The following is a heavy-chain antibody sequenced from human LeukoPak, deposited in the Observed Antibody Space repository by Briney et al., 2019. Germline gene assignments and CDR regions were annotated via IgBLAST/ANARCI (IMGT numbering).Heavy chain of an antibody. CDR2: ISRSSAYI. D-gene: IGHD3-10*01. CDR3: SSFPPYMVRTDAFDI. Sequence: GGSLRLSCAASGFTLSSYSMNWVRQAPGKGLEWVSSISRSSAYIYYADSVKGRFTISRDNAKNSLYLQMNSLRAEDTAVYYCSSFPPYMVRTDAFDIWGQGTMVTVSS. V-gene: IGHV3-21*01. J-gene: IGHJ3*02. CDR1: GFTLSSYS.